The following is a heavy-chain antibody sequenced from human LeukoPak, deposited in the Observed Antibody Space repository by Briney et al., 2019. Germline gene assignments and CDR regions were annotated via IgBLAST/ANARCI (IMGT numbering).Heavy chain of an antibody. CDR2: INPNSGGT. D-gene: IGHD3-10*01. V-gene: IGHV1-2*02. J-gene: IGHJ4*02. CDR1: GYTFTGYN. CDR3: ARDSRGARGAAKV. Sequence: ASVKVSCKASGYTFTGYNMHWVRQAPGQGLEWMGWINPNSGGTNYAQKFQGRVTMTRDTSISTAYMELSRLRSDDTAVYYCARDSRGARGAAKVWGQGTLVTVSS.